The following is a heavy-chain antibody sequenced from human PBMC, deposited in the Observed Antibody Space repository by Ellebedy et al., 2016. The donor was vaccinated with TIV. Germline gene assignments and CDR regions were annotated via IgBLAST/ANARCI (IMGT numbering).Heavy chain of an antibody. CDR1: GDSISSDY. V-gene: IGHV4-59*01. Sequence: MPSETLSLTCTVSGDSISSDYWSWIRQPPGKGLEWIGYIYYSGSTKYNPSLKSRVTISVDTSKNQFSLKLSSVTAADTAVYYCARWVGTGTSWYGGFDYWGQGTLVIVSS. CDR3: ARWVGTGTSWYGGFDY. D-gene: IGHD6-13*01. CDR2: IYYSGST. J-gene: IGHJ4*02.